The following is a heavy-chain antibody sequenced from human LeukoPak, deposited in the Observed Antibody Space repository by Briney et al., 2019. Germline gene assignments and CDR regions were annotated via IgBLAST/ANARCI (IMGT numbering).Heavy chain of an antibody. CDR3: ARDNGTLDAFDI. CDR2: ISSSGNTI. Sequence: PGGSLRLSCAASGFIFSDYYMNWFRQAPGRGLEWVSYISSSGNTIYYADSVKGRFTISRDNAKNSLYPQMSSLRAEDTAVYYCARDNGTLDAFDIWGLGTMVTVSS. CDR1: GFIFSDYY. D-gene: IGHD1-1*01. V-gene: IGHV3-11*01. J-gene: IGHJ3*02.